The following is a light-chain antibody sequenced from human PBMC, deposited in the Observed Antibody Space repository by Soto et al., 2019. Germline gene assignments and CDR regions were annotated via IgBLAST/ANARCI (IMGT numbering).Light chain of an antibody. CDR1: QIVSSN. CDR2: GAS. Sequence: EIVMTQSPATLSVSPGERATLSCRASQIVSSNLAWYQQKPGQAPRLLIYGASTRATGIPARFSGSGSGTEFTLTISSLQSEDFAVYYCQQYNNWPASITFGQGTRPAIK. V-gene: IGKV3-15*01. J-gene: IGKJ5*01. CDR3: QQYNNWPASIT.